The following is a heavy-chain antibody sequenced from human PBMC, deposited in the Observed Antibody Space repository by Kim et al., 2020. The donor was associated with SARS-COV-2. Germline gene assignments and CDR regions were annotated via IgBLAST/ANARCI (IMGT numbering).Heavy chain of an antibody. J-gene: IGHJ5*02. CDR1: GYTLTELS. V-gene: IGHV1-24*01. CDR3: ATSTAMVTGGRFDP. D-gene: IGHD5-18*01. Sequence: ASVKVSCKVSGYTLTELSMHWVRQAPGKRLEWMGGFDPEDGETIYAQKFQGRVTMTEDTSTDTAYMELSSLRSEDTAVYYCATSTAMVTGGRFDPWGQGTLVTVSS. CDR2: FDPEDGET.